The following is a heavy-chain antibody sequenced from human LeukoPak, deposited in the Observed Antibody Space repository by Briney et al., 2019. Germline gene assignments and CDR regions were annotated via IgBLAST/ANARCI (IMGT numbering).Heavy chain of an antibody. Sequence: GGSLRLSCAASGFTFSSYAMSWVRQAPGKGLEWVSSISGSGGSTYYADSVKGRFTISRDNSKNTLYLQMNSLRAEDTAVYYCAKRDGYPPYNFDYWGQGTLVTVSS. J-gene: IGHJ4*02. V-gene: IGHV3-23*01. CDR3: AKRDGYPPYNFDY. CDR1: GFTFSSYA. CDR2: ISGSGGST. D-gene: IGHD5-24*01.